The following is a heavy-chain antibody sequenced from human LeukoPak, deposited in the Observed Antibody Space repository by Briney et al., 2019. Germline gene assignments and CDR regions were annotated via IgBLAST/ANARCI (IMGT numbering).Heavy chain of an antibody. CDR3: AKEAEYYDL. Sequence: GGSLRLSCAASGFTFSSYGMHWVRQAPGKGLEWVAVISYDGSNKYYADSVKGRFTISRDNSKNTLYLQMNSLRAEDTALYYCAKEAEYYDLWGQGTLVTVSS. J-gene: IGHJ4*02. V-gene: IGHV3-30*18. D-gene: IGHD1-14*01. CDR2: ISYDGSNK. CDR1: GFTFSSYG.